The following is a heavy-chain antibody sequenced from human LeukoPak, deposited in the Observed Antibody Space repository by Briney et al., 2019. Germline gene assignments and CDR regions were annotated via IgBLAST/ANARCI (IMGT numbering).Heavy chain of an antibody. CDR2: IKQDGGEK. J-gene: IGHJ4*02. D-gene: IGHD6-19*01. CDR3: AKSGLWLVPQGLDY. CDR1: GFAFSSYW. Sequence: PGGSLRLSCVASGFAFSSYWMSWVRQAPGKGLEWVDNIKQDGGEKYYVDSVKGRFTISRDNSKNTLYLQMNSLRAEDTAVYYCAKSGLWLVPQGLDYWGQGTLVTVSS. V-gene: IGHV3-7*03.